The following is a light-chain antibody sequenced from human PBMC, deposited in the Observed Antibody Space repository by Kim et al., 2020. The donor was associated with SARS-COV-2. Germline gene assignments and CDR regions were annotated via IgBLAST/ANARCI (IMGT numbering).Light chain of an antibody. CDR2: GVS. V-gene: IGKV3-20*01. CDR3: QQYARAPDT. Sequence: EIVLTQSPGTLSLSPGERATLSCRASQSVSGSYLAWYQQKPGQAPRLFIYGVSRRATGIPDRFSGSGSGTDFTLTINRLEPEDFAMYYCQQYARAPDTFGQGTRLGIK. J-gene: IGKJ5*01. CDR1: QSVSGSY.